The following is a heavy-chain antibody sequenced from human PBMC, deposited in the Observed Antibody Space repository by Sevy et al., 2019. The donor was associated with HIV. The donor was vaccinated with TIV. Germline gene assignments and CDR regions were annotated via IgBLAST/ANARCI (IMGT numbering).Heavy chain of an antibody. Sequence: GGSRLSCAASGFTFSRYGMHWVRQAPGKGLEWVAFIRYDGSTKYYAESVKGRFIISRDNSKDTLYLQMNSLRGDDTSLYYCAKGLGMVQGALLSDDVWGQGTMVTVSS. CDR2: IRYDGSTK. D-gene: IGHD3-10*01. V-gene: IGHV3-30*02. CDR3: AKGLGMVQGALLSDDV. J-gene: IGHJ3*01. CDR1: GFTFSRYG.